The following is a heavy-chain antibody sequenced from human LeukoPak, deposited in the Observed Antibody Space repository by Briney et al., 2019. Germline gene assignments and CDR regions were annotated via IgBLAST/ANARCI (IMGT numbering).Heavy chain of an antibody. CDR3: AKDLLGLYYYDSSGYYFYY. V-gene: IGHV3-23*01. J-gene: IGHJ4*02. CDR2: ISGSGGGT. D-gene: IGHD3-22*01. CDR1: GFTFSSYA. Sequence: PGGSLRLSCAASGFTFSSYAMSWVRQAPGKGLEWVSAISGSGGGTYYADSVKGRFTISRDNSKNTLYLQMNSLRAEDTAVYYCAKDLLGLYYYDSSGYYFYYWGQGTLVTVSS.